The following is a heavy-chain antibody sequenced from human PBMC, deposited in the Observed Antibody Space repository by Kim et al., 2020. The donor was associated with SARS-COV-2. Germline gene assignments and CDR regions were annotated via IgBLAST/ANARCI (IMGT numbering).Heavy chain of an antibody. D-gene: IGHD5-18*01. Sequence: YAHTGQGRYTVSRDNDKNTLCRRMSSMSTEDTAVYYCARDLVDTAMDFDYWGQGTLVTVSS. V-gene: IGHV3-21*01. J-gene: IGHJ4*02. CDR3: ARDLVDTAMDFDY.